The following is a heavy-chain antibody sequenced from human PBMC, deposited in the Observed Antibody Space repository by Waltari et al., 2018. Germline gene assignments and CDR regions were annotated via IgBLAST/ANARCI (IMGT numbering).Heavy chain of an antibody. D-gene: IGHD3-16*02. CDR2: ISGSGATP. CDR1: GFSFMGYA. Sequence: EVQLLESAGGLVQPGGALRLSCAASGFSFMGYARSWVRQAPGEGLEWVASISGSGATPFYADSVKGRFTIVRDNSKYTFYLQMNSLRVDDSAVYYCAKGSRGYTNYFFDYWGQGALVTVSS. V-gene: IGHV3-23*01. CDR3: AKGSRGYTNYFFDY. J-gene: IGHJ4*02.